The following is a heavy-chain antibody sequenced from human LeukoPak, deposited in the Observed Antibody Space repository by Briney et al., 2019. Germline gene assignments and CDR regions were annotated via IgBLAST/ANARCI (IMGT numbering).Heavy chain of an antibody. CDR2: ISGSGGST. Sequence: GGSLRLSCAASGFTFSSYAMSWVRQAPGKGLEWVSAISGSGGSTYYADSVKGRFTISRDNSKNTLYLQMNSLRAEDTGVYCCAKDLTISGILCVYWGQGTLVTVSA. D-gene: IGHD3-10*01. J-gene: IGHJ4*02. CDR3: AKDLTISGILCVY. V-gene: IGHV3-23*01. CDR1: GFTFSSYA.